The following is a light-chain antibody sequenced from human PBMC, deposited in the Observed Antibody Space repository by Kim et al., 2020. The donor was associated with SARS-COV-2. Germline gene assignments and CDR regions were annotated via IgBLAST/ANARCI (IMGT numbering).Light chain of an antibody. V-gene: IGLV4-69*01. CDR3: QTWDTDTRV. J-gene: IGLJ3*02. Sequence: ASVKFTCTLSSEHDSYPIAWHQQQPERGPRFLMKVKKDGSHTKADGIPDRFSASNSGAERYLTISRLQSEDEADYFCQTWDTDTRVFGGGTQLTVL. CDR1: SEHDSYP. CDR2: VKKDGSH.